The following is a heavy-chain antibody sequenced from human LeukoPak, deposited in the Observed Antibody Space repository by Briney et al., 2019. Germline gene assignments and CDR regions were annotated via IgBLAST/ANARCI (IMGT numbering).Heavy chain of an antibody. J-gene: IGHJ4*02. CDR3: ARDYGRGWLAPDY. V-gene: IGHV3-33*08. CDR1: GFTFSSYE. D-gene: IGHD6-19*01. Sequence: GGSLRLSCAASGFTFSSYEMNWVRQAPGKGLEWVAVIWYDGTNKYYADSVKGRFTISRDNSKNTLYLQMNSLRAEDTAVYYCARDYGRGWLAPDYWGQGTLVTVSS. CDR2: IWYDGTNK.